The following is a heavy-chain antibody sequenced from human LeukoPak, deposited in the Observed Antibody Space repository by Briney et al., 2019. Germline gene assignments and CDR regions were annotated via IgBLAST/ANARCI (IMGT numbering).Heavy chain of an antibody. J-gene: IGHJ6*02. CDR3: ARDLGYCSGGSCSRNYGMDV. D-gene: IGHD2-15*01. CDR1: GFTFSSYW. CDR2: IKQDGSEK. Sequence: GGSLRLSCAASGFTFSSYWMSWVRQAPEKGLEWVANIKQDGSEKYYVDSVKGRFTISRDNAKNSLYLQMNSLRAEDTAVYYCARDLGYCSGGSCSRNYGMDVWGQGTTVTVSS. V-gene: IGHV3-7*01.